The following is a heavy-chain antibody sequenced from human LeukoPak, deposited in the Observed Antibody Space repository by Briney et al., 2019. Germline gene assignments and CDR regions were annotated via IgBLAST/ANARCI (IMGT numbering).Heavy chain of an antibody. V-gene: IGHV3-7*01. CDR3: ARDRRMTVAGDFDS. CDR2: IKQDGSEK. CDR1: GLTFTSFW. Sequence: GGSLRLSCAASGLTFTSFWMTWVRQAPGKGLEWVANIKQDGSEKYYVDSVKGRFTISRDNAKNSVYLQMNSLRVEDTAVYYCARDRRMTVAGDFDSWGQGTLVTVSS. D-gene: IGHD6-19*01. J-gene: IGHJ4*02.